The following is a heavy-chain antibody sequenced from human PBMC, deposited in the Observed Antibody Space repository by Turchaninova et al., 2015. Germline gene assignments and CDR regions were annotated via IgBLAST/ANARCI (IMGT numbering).Heavy chain of an antibody. V-gene: IGHV2-70*04. J-gene: IGHJ4*02. D-gene: IGHD4-17*01. CDR2: IYWNDDK. CDR3: ARIDYGDDY. Sequence: QVTLKESGPALVKPTQTLTLTCTFSGFSLSTPLMRVSWIRPPPGRALGWLGCIYWNDDKYNSTSLKTRLTISKDTSKNQVVLTRTHMDPVDTATYYCARIDYGDDYWGQGTLVTVSS. CDR1: GFSLSTPLMR.